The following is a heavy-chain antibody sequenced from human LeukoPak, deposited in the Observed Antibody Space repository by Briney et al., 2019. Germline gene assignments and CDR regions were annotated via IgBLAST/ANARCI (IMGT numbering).Heavy chain of an antibody. CDR3: ARVADYYDSSGYSPGAFDI. CDR2: IYTSGST. V-gene: IGHV4-4*07. J-gene: IGHJ3*02. CDR1: GGSLSSYY. Sequence: SETLSLTCTVSGGSLSSYYWSWIRQPGCEGLAWIGHIYTSGSTKYSPSLKSRVTMSVDTSKNQFSLKLSSVTAADTAVYYCARVADYYDSSGYSPGAFDIWGQGTMVTVSS. D-gene: IGHD3-22*01.